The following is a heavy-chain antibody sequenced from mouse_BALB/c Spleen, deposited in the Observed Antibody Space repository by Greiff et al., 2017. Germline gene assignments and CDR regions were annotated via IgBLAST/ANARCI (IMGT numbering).Heavy chain of an antibody. CDR2: INPGSGGT. CDR3: ARSRITTVVEDAMDY. V-gene: IGHV1-54*01. D-gene: IGHD1-1*01. Sequence: QVQLQQSGAELVRPGTSVKVSCKASGYAFTNYLIEWVKQRPGQGLEWIGVINPGSGGTNYNEKFKGKATLTADKSSSTAYMQLSSLTSDDSAVYFCARSRITTVVEDAMDYWGQGTSVTVSS. J-gene: IGHJ4*01. CDR1: GYAFTNYL.